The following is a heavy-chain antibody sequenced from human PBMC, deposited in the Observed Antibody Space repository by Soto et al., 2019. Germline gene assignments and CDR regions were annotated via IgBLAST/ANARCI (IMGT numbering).Heavy chain of an antibody. D-gene: IGHD2-15*01. CDR3: AGGGVGSAWAFDY. V-gene: IGHV4-31*03. J-gene: IGHJ4*02. Sequence: QVQLQESGPGLVKPSQTLSLTCTVSGGSIRSGGYYWSWIRQHPGKGLDWIGHINYSGNTYYSPSLKSRVTISVATSKNQFSLELRSVTAADTAVYYCAGGGVGSAWAFDYWGQGTLVTVSS. CDR2: INYSGNT. CDR1: GGSIRSGGYY.